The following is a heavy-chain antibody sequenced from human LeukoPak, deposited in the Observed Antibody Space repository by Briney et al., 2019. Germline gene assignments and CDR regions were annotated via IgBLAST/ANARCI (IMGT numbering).Heavy chain of an antibody. CDR2: ISTSSSTI. CDR3: ASKWYCSGDCYYQIDY. V-gene: IGHV3-48*04. D-gene: IGHD2-21*02. Sequence: GGSLRLSCAASGFTFSSYSMNWVRQAPGKGLEWVSYISTSSSTIYYADSVKGRFTISRDNAKNSLYLQMNSLRAEDTAVYYCASKWYCSGDCYYQIDYWGQGTLVTVSS. J-gene: IGHJ4*02. CDR1: GFTFSSYS.